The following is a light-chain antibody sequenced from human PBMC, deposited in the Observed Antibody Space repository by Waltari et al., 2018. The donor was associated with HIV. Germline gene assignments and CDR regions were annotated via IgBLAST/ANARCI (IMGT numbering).Light chain of an antibody. Sequence: QSALTQPASVSGSPGQSITISCTGTSSDVGGYNYVSWYQQHPGKAPKLMIYDVSNLPSGVSNRFSGSKSGNTAYLTISGLQAEDEADYYCSSYTSSSPYAFGTGTKVTVL. V-gene: IGLV2-14*03. J-gene: IGLJ1*01. CDR3: SSYTSSSPYA. CDR1: SSDVGGYNY. CDR2: DVS.